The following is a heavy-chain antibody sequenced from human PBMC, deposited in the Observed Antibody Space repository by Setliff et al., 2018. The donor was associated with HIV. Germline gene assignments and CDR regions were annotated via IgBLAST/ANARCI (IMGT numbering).Heavy chain of an antibody. CDR2: IGSSSNSI. J-gene: IGHJ3*01. Sequence: GSLRLSCAASGFTLSSDGMNWVRGAPGKGREWVSYIGSSSNSIYYADSVKGRFTMSRDNAKNSLYLQMNSLRAEDTAVYYCARGLSAAASGPDPFDFWGQGTMVTVPS. V-gene: IGHV3-48*01. CDR3: ARGLSAAASGPDPFDF. CDR1: GFTLSSDG. D-gene: IGHD6-13*01.